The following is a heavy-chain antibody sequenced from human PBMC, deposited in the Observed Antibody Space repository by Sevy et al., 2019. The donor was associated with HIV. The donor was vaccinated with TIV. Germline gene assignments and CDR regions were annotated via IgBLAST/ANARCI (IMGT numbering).Heavy chain of an antibody. J-gene: IGHJ4*02. V-gene: IGHV4-34*01. Sequence: SETLSLTCAVYGGSFSGYYWSWIRQPPGKGLEWIGEINHSGSTNYNPSLKSRVTISVDTSKNQFSLKLSSVTAADTAVYYCAGGPWLARFDYWGQGTLVTVSS. CDR3: AGGPWLARFDY. CDR1: GGSFSGYY. D-gene: IGHD6-19*01. CDR2: INHSGST.